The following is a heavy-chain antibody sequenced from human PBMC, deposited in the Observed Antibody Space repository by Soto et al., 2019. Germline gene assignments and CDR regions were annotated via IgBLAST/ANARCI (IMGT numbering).Heavy chain of an antibody. V-gene: IGHV4-59*01. Sequence: SETLSLTCTVSGGSISSYYCSWIRQPPGKGLEWIGYIYYSGSTNYNPSLKSRVTISVDTSKNQFSLKLSSVTAADTAVYYCARASDYYDSSGYYPHSAFDIWGQGTMVTVSS. CDR3: ARASDYYDSSGYYPHSAFDI. CDR2: IYYSGST. CDR1: GGSISSYY. D-gene: IGHD3-22*01. J-gene: IGHJ3*02.